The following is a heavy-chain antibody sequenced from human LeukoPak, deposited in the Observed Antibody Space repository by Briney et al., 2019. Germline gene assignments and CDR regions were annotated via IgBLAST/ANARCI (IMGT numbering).Heavy chain of an antibody. CDR3: ARAPITMVRGPPDY. CDR2: IYYSGST. J-gene: IGHJ4*02. CDR1: GGSFSGYY. V-gene: IGHV4-31*11. Sequence: PSETLSLTCAVYGGSFSGYYWSWIRQHPGKGLEWIGYIYYSGSTYYNPSLKSRVTISVDTSKNQFSLKLSSVTAADTAVYYCARAPITMVRGPPDYWGQGTLVTVSS. D-gene: IGHD3-10*01.